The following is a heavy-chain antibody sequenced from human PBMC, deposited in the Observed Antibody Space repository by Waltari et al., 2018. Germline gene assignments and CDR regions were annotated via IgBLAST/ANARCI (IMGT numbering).Heavy chain of an antibody. CDR1: GFTFDDYA. CDR2: ISWDGGST. D-gene: IGHD6-13*01. CDR3: AKDIEAAASGGYFDY. V-gene: IGHV3-43D*03. Sequence: EVQLVESGGVVVQPGGSLRLSCAASGFTFDDYAMHWVRQAPGKGLEWVSLISWDGGSTYYADSVNGRFTISRDNSKNSLYLQMNSLRAEDTALYYCAKDIEAAASGGYFDYWGQGTLVTVSS. J-gene: IGHJ4*02.